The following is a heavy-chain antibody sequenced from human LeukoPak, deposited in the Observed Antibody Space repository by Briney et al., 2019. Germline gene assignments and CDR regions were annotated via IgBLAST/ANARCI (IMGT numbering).Heavy chain of an antibody. V-gene: IGHV4-34*01. Sequence: PSETLSLTCAVYGGSFSGYYWSWIRQPPGKGLEWIGEINHSGSTNHNPSLKSLVTISVDTSKNQFSLKLSSVTAADTAVYYCARMGLGYYGSGRQSRFDPWGQGTLVTVSS. J-gene: IGHJ5*02. D-gene: IGHD3-10*01. CDR3: ARMGLGYYGSGRQSRFDP. CDR2: INHSGST. CDR1: GGSFSGYY.